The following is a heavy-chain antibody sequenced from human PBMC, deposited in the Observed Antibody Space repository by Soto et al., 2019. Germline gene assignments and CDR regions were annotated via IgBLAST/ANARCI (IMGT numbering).Heavy chain of an antibody. D-gene: IGHD1-26*01. CDR2: IYYSGST. Sequence: PSATLSLTCTVSGGSISSSSYYWGWIRQPPGKGLEWIGSIYYSGSTYYNPSLKSRVTISVDTSKNQFSLKLSSVTAADTAVYYCARLYGWELLEWYYGMDVWGQGTTVTVSS. CDR3: ARLYGWELLEWYYGMDV. V-gene: IGHV4-39*01. CDR1: GGSISSSSYY. J-gene: IGHJ6*02.